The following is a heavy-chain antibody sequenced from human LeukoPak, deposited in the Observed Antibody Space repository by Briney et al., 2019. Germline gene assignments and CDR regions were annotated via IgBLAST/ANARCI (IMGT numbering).Heavy chain of an antibody. Sequence: GGSLRPSCAASGFTFSTYWMHWVRQAPGKGLVWVSRIKSDGSSTTYADSVKGRFTISRDNARNTLYLQMNSLRAEDSAVYCCARYYYDSSRGAYWGQGTLVTVSS. D-gene: IGHD3-22*01. J-gene: IGHJ4*02. V-gene: IGHV3-74*01. CDR1: GFTFSTYW. CDR2: IKSDGSST. CDR3: ARYYYDSSRGAY.